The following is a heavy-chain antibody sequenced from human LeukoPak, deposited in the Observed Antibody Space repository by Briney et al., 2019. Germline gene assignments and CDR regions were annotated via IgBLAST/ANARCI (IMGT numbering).Heavy chain of an antibody. CDR1: GGSISSYY. J-gene: IGHJ5*02. Sequence: SETLSLTRTVSGGSISSYYWSWIRQPPGKGLGWIGYIYYSGSTNYNPSLKSRVTISVDTSKNQFSLKLSSVTAADTAVYYCARAGIAAAGTEGGNWFDPWGQGTLVTVSS. CDR2: IYYSGST. V-gene: IGHV4-59*01. CDR3: ARAGIAAAGTEGGNWFDP. D-gene: IGHD6-13*01.